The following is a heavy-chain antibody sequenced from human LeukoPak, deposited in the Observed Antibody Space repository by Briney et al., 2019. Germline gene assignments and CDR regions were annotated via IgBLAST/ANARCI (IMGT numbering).Heavy chain of an antibody. V-gene: IGHV3-33*01. J-gene: IGHJ6*02. CDR3: ARVGYCSTSDCYVSGMDV. CDR1: GFIFSGFG. Sequence: GGSLRLSCAASGFIFSGFGMHWVRQAPGKGLEWVAIIWNDGSKKYYADSVKGRFTISRDNSENTMYLQMNSLRDEDTAVYHCARVGYCSTSDCYVSGMDVWGQGTTVTVSS. D-gene: IGHD2-2*01. CDR2: IWNDGSKK.